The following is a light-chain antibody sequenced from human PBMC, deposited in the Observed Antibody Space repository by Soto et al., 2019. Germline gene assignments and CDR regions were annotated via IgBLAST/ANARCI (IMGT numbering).Light chain of an antibody. CDR2: DAY. Sequence: EIVLTQSPVTLSLSPGERGTLSCRASQSFRGLLAWYQQKPGQAPRLLIYDAYNRATGIPPRFSGSGSGTDFTLTISSLEPEDSAVYYCQQRHMWPITFGQGTRLEI. CDR3: QQRHMWPIT. CDR1: QSFRGL. J-gene: IGKJ5*01. V-gene: IGKV3-11*01.